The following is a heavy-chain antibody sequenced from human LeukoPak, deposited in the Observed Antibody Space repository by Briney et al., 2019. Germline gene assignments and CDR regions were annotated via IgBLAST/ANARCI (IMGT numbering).Heavy chain of an antibody. Sequence: ASVKVSCKASGYTLTDHHIHWVRQAPGQGLEWMGWIKSNSGGIKYAQEFQGRVTMTRDASSSTAYMELSSLRSDDTAIYYCARDPVDGYGHLDYWVQGILVTVSS. CDR1: GYTLTDHH. CDR2: IKSNSGGI. CDR3: ARDPVDGYGHLDY. V-gene: IGHV1-2*02. J-gene: IGHJ4*02. D-gene: IGHD5-12*01.